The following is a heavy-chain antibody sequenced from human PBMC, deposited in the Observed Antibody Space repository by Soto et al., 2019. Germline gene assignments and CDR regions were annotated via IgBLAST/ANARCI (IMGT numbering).Heavy chain of an antibody. J-gene: IGHJ4*02. Sequence: SETLSLTCTVSGGSISSGDYYWSWIRQPPGKGLEWIGYIYYSGSTYYNPSLKSRVTISVDTSKNQFSLKLSSVTAADTAVYYCAREGYCSSTSCYHFDYWGQGTLVTV. CDR2: IYYSGST. V-gene: IGHV4-30-4*01. CDR1: GGSISSGDYY. CDR3: AREGYCSSTSCYHFDY. D-gene: IGHD2-2*01.